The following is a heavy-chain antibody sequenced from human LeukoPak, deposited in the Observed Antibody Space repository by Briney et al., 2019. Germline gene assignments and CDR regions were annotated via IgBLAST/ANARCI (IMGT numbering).Heavy chain of an antibody. J-gene: IGHJ5*02. V-gene: IGHV3-21*01. CDR3: AKGGYCSSTSCYTSWFDP. CDR1: GFTFSSYS. D-gene: IGHD2-2*02. Sequence: PGGSLRLSCAASGFTFSSYSVNWVRQAPGKGLEWVSSISERSSYIYYADSMKGRFTISRDNAKNSLYLQMNSLRAEDTAVYYCAKGGYCSSTSCYTSWFDPWGQGTLVTVSS. CDR2: ISERSSYI.